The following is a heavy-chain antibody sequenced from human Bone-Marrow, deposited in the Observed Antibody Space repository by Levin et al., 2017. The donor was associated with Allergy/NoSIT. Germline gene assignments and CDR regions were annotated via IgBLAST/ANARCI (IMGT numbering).Heavy chain of an antibody. D-gene: IGHD2-15*01. Sequence: ASVKVSCKASGYIFSDYYINWLRQAPGQGLEFVAWINPDTGGTYYAQKFQGRVTMTTDTSITTAYMEVSSLRSGDTAIYFCARSVVAPLFDAWGQGTLVVVSS. CDR3: ARSVVAPLFDA. V-gene: IGHV1-2*02. CDR1: GYIFSDYY. J-gene: IGHJ5*02. CDR2: INPDTGGT.